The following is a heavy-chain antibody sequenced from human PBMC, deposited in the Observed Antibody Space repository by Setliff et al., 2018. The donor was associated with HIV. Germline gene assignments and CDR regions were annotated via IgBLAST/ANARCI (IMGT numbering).Heavy chain of an antibody. V-gene: IGHV4-34*01. J-gene: IGHJ4*02. D-gene: IGHD2-15*01. CDR1: GGSFNAYY. CDR3: HLEVPLMMGTTPPL. CDR2: SNHSGNT. Sequence: PSETLSLTCDVSGGSFNAYYWSWIRRPPGKGLEWIGESNHSGNTTYNPSLKSRVTISVDTTRNQFSLKLNTVTAADTAVYYCHLEVPLMMGTTPPLWGQGTLVTVSS.